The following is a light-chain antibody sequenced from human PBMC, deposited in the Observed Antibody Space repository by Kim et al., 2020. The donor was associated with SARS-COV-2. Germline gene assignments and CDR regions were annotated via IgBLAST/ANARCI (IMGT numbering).Light chain of an antibody. CDR3: SSYAGSNYPYV. Sequence: QSALTQPPSASGSLGQSVTISCTGTSSDVGGYNYVSWYQQHPGKAPKLMIYKVTQRPSGVPDRFSGSKSGNTASLTVSGLQAEDEADYFCSSYAGSNYPYVFGTGTKAPS. CDR2: KVT. CDR1: SSDVGGYNY. J-gene: IGLJ1*01. V-gene: IGLV2-8*01.